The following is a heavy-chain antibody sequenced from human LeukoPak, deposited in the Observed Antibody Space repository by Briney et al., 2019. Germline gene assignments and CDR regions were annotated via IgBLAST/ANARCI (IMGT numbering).Heavy chain of an antibody. CDR2: IIPIFGTA. J-gene: IGHJ6*03. V-gene: IGHV1-69*06. D-gene: IGHD2-15*01. Sequence: SVKVSCKASGYTFTSYAISWVRQAPGQGLEWMGGIIPIFGTANYAQKFQGRVTITADKSTSTAYMELSSLRSEDTAVYYCATYGYCSGGSCYPPRYNYYYYYMDVWGKGTTVTVSS. CDR1: GYTFTSYA. CDR3: ATYGYCSGGSCYPPRYNYYYYYMDV.